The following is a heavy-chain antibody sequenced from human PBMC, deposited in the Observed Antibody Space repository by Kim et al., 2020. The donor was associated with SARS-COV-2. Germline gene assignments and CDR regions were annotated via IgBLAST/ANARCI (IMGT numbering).Heavy chain of an antibody. J-gene: IGHJ6*02. CDR2: ISSSSSYI. Sequence: GGSLRLSCAASGYTFSSYSMNWVRQAPGKGLEWVSSISSSSSYIYYADSVKGRFTISRDNAKNSLYLQMNSLRAEDTAVYYCARGTAVAGTSIDYYYYGMDVWAQGTTVTVSS. CDR3: ARGTAVAGTSIDYYYYGMDV. CDR1: GYTFSSYS. D-gene: IGHD6-19*01. V-gene: IGHV3-21*01.